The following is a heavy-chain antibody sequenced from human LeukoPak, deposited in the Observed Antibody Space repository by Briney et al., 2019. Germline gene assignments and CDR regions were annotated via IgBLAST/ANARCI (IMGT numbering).Heavy chain of an antibody. CDR3: AREEI. Sequence: HPGGSLRLACAASGFTFSNYWMSWVRQAPGKGLEWVANIKQDGSEKYYVDSVKGRFTVSRDNAKNSLYLQMNSLRAEDTAVYYCAREEIWGQGTMVTVSS. J-gene: IGHJ3*02. CDR2: IKQDGSEK. V-gene: IGHV3-7*05. CDR1: GFTFSNYW.